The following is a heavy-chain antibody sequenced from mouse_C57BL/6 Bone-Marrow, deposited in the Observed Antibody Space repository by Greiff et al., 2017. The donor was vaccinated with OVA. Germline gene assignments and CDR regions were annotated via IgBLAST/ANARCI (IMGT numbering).Heavy chain of an antibody. D-gene: IGHD2-5*01. CDR3: ATAYYSKEDYFDY. CDR1: GYTFTSYW. Sequence: QVQLQQPGAELVKPGASVKVSCKASGYTFTSYWMHWVKQRPGQGLEWIGEIDPSDSYTNYNQKFKGKSTLTVDKSSSTAYMQLSSLTSEDSAVYYCATAYYSKEDYFDYWGQGTTLTVSS. V-gene: IGHV1-69*01. CDR2: IDPSDSYT. J-gene: IGHJ2*01.